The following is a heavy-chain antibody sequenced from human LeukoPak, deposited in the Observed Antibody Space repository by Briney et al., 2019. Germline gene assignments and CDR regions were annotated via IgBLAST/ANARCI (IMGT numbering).Heavy chain of an antibody. J-gene: IGHJ6*03. CDR2: ISSSSSYI. V-gene: IGHV3-21*01. CDR1: GVTFSSYS. Sequence: GGSLRLSCALSGVTFSSYSMNWVRQAPGTGLGWVSSISSSSSYIYYADSVKGRFTTSRDNAKNSLYLQMNSLRAEDTAVYYCARDHGSGYYYYYMDVWGKGTTVTVSS. D-gene: IGHD3-10*01. CDR3: ARDHGSGYYYYYMDV.